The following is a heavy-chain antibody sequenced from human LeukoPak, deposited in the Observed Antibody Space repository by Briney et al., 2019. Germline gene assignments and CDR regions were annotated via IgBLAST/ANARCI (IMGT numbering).Heavy chain of an antibody. CDR2: IIPIFGTA. Sequence: SVNVSCKASGGTFSSYAISWVRQAPGQGLEWMGGIIPIFGTANYAQKFQGRVTITADESTSTAYMELSSLRSEDTAVYYCARDAPGRDILTGYLDYWGQGTLVTVSS. D-gene: IGHD3-9*01. CDR3: ARDAPGRDILTGYLDY. V-gene: IGHV1-69*01. CDR1: GGTFSSYA. J-gene: IGHJ4*02.